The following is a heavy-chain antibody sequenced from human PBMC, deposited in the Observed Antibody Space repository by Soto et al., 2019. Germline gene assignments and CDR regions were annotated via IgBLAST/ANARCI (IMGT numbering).Heavy chain of an antibody. CDR2: ISGGGDTS. J-gene: IGHJ4*02. Sequence: PGGSLRLSCAVSGFTFSNYAIGWVRQAPGKGLEWVSIISGGGDTSYYADSVKGRFTISRDNSRNTLYLQMNSLRAGDSAKYYCAKEGTSGLYYFDYWGTGTLVTVYS. V-gene: IGHV3-23*01. CDR1: GFTFSNYA. D-gene: IGHD6-19*01. CDR3: AKEGTSGLYYFDY.